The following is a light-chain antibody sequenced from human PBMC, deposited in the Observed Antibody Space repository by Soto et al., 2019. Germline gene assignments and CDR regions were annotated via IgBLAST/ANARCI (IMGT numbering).Light chain of an antibody. J-gene: IGLJ2*01. CDR1: TSDVGAYDY. CDR2: DVN. CDR3: SSYTTTYSLV. V-gene: IGLV2-14*03. Sequence: QSALTQPASVSGSPGQSITISCTGTTSDVGAYDYVSWYKQHPDKAPKLIIYDVNSRPSGISNRFSGSKSGNTASLTVSGLQAEDKGYYYCSSYTTTYSLVFGGGTQLTVL.